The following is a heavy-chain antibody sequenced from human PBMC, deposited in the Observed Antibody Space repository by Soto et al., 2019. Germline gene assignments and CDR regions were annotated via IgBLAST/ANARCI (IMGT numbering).Heavy chain of an antibody. CDR1: GGTISIGGYS. D-gene: IGHD1-1*01. Sequence: PSETLSLTCAVSGGTISIGGYSLSWSRQPPGKGLEWIGYIYHSGSTYYNPSLKSRVTISVDRSKNQFSLKLSSVTAADTAVYYCARVRRTTGTTGTSYLDYWRKVKXVAVSS. CDR3: ARVRRTTGTTGTSYLDY. CDR2: IYHSGST. V-gene: IGHV4-30-2*01. J-gene: IGHJ4*02.